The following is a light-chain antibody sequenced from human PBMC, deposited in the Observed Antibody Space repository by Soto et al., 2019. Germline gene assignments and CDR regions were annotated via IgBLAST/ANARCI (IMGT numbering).Light chain of an antibody. Sequence: QSALTQPRSVSGSPGQSITLSCDGSTSDVGAYNLVSWYQQHPGEAPKLMIYDVIKRPSGVPYRFSGSKSGNTASLTISGLQADDEADYYCTSFTSSSTWVFGGGTKLTVL. V-gene: IGLV2-11*01. CDR2: DVI. J-gene: IGLJ3*02. CDR3: TSFTSSSTWV. CDR1: TSDVGAYNL.